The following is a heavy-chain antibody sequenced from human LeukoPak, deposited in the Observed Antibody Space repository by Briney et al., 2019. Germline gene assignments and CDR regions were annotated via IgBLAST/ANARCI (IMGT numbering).Heavy chain of an antibody. V-gene: IGHV4-39*01. CDR2: IYYSGIT. D-gene: IGHD3-9*01. CDR3: ARHGSNYDVLTGYREDYYAMDV. CDR1: GGSISSSDYF. Sequence: SETLSLTCSVSGGSISSSDYFWGWIRQPPRKGLEWIGNIYYSGITYQNPSLKSRVTISVDTSKNQFSLKVRSVAAADTAVYYCARHGSNYDVLTGYREDYYAMDVWGQGATVTVSS. J-gene: IGHJ6*02.